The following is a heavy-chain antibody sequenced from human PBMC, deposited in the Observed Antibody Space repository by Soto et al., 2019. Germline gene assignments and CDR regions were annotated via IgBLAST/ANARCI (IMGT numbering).Heavy chain of an antibody. CDR1: GFSLSTSRVG. CDR3: AHKGGRGAGMDV. CDR2: IYWDDDE. D-gene: IGHD2-15*01. J-gene: IGHJ6*02. V-gene: IGHV2-5*02. Sequence: QITLKESGPTLVKPTQTLTLTCTFSGFSLSTSRVGVGWIRQPPGKALEWLALIYWDDDERYSASLKSRLTVTKDTAKNQVVLTMTNMDPVDTATYYCAHKGGRGAGMDVWGQGTTVTVSS.